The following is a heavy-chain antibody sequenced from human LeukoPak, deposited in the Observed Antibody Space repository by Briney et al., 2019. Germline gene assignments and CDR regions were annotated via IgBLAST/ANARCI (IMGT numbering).Heavy chain of an antibody. J-gene: IGHJ5*02. Sequence: SETLSLTCTVSGGSISSDKYYGGWIRQPPGKGLEWIGYIYYSGSTNYNPSLKSRVTMSVDTSKNQFSLKLSSVTAADTAVYYCARAGSYRQLWSSWGQGTLVTVSS. CDR3: ARAGSYRQLWSS. CDR2: IYYSGST. V-gene: IGHV4-61*01. D-gene: IGHD5-18*01. CDR1: GGSISSDKYY.